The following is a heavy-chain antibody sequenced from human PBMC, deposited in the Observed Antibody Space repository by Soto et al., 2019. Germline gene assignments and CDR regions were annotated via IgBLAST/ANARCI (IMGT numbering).Heavy chain of an antibody. D-gene: IGHD3-9*01. Sequence: EVQLVESGGGLVKPGGSLRLSCAASGFTFSIYSMNWVRQAPGKGLEWVSSISSSSSYIYYADSVKGRFTISRDNAKNSLYLQMNSLRAEDTAVYYCARGAVTIFWPRRDYFDYWGQGTLVTVSS. CDR2: ISSSSSYI. CDR1: GFTFSIYS. CDR3: ARGAVTIFWPRRDYFDY. J-gene: IGHJ4*02. V-gene: IGHV3-21*01.